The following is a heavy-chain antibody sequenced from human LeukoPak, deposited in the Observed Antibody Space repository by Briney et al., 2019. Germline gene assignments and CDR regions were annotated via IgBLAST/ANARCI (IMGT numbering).Heavy chain of an antibody. CDR1: GYTFTSYG. J-gene: IGHJ4*02. CDR3: VRDRAVTAIFSDY. Sequence: EASVKVSCKASGYTFTSYGISWVRQAPGQGLGWMGWISAYNGDTNYAQKLQGRVTMATDTSTNTAYMELRSLRFDDTAVYYCVRDRAVTAIFSDYWGQGTLVTVSS. D-gene: IGHD2-21*02. CDR2: ISAYNGDT. V-gene: IGHV1-18*01.